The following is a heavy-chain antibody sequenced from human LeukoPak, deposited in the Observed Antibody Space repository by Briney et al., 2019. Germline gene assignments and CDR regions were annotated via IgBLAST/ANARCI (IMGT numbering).Heavy chain of an antibody. V-gene: IGHV4-34*01. CDR3: SSGAVVVPSHAAVTSGLDV. J-gene: IGHJ6*01. CDR1: GWSFSGDY. CDR2: INHSGST. Sequence: SETLSLTCAAYGWSFSGDYWSWIRQPPGKGLEWLGEINHSGSTNYNPSLKSRVTISVDTSKNQFSLMLNSVTAADTALYYCSSGAVVVPSHAAVTSGLDVWGQGTTVTVSS. D-gene: IGHD2-2*01.